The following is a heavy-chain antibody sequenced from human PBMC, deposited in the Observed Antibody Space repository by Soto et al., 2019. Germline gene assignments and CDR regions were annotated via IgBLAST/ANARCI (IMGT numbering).Heavy chain of an antibody. CDR3: ASGKGSWFDP. V-gene: IGHV3-23*01. J-gene: IGHJ5*02. CDR2: ITVSGSIA. D-gene: IGHD5-12*01. CDR1: GFPFDNYA. Sequence: SGGSLRLSCAASGFPFDNYAMTLVRLIPGKGLEWVSTITVSGSIAFHADSVKGRFTIPRDNAKNTLYLQMNSLRAEDTAVYYCASGKGSWFDPWGQGTLVTVSS.